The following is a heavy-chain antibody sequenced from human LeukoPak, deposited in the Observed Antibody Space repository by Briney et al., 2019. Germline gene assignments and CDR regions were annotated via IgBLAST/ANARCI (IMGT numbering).Heavy chain of an antibody. D-gene: IGHD3-9*01. CDR3: AKVRRYFDWLSLEAFDI. CDR1: GFTFSSYA. CDR2: ISGTGGST. J-gene: IGHJ3*02. V-gene: IGHV3-23*01. Sequence: GGSLRLSCAASGFTFSSYAMSWVRQAPGTGLECVSGISGTGGSTYTADSVKARFTISRENSKNTLYLQMNSLRAEDTAVYYCAKVRRYFDWLSLEAFDIWGQGTMVTVSS.